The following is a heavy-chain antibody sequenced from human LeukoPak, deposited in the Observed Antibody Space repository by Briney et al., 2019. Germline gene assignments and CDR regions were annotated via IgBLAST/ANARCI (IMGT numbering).Heavy chain of an antibody. CDR3: AKGTFTMVRGGIGY. CDR1: GFTFSSYA. J-gene: IGHJ4*02. D-gene: IGHD3-10*01. CDR2: ISGSGGST. Sequence: TGGSLRLSCAASGFTFSSYAMSWVRRAPGKGLEWVSAISGSGGSTYYADSVKGRFTISRDNSKNTLYLQMNSLRAEDTAVYYCAKGTFTMVRGGIGYWGQGTLVTVSS. V-gene: IGHV3-23*01.